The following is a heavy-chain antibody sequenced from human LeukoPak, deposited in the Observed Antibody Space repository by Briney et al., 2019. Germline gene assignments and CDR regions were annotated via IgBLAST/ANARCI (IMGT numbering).Heavy chain of an antibody. CDR1: GFTFSSYG. V-gene: IGHV3-33*06. CDR3: AKDRGYYGSGGDY. J-gene: IGHJ4*02. Sequence: GGYLRLSCAASGFTFSSYGMHWVRQAPGKGLEWVAGIWYDGSYKYYADSAKGRFTISRDNSKNTLYLQMNSLRAEDTAVYYCAKDRGYYGSGGDYWGQGTLVTVSS. D-gene: IGHD3-10*01. CDR2: IWYDGSYK.